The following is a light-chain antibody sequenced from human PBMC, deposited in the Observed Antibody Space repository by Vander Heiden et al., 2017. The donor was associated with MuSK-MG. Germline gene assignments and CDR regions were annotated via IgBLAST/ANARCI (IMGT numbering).Light chain of an antibody. Sequence: DIVMTQSPDSLALSLGERATINCKSSQSALYSTNNKNYLAWFQQKVGQPPKLLIYWASSRESGVPDRFSGSGSGTDFTLTINSLRAEDVAVYYCQQYYGIPFTFGQGTKLEIK. CDR1: QSALYSTNNKNY. CDR2: WAS. J-gene: IGKJ2*01. V-gene: IGKV4-1*01. CDR3: QQYYGIPFT.